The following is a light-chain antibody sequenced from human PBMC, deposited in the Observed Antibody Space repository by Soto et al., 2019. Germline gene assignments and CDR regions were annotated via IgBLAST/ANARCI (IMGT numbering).Light chain of an antibody. Sequence: DIELTQSPCTLSLSPGDRATISCRASQSVSSSYLAWYQQKPGQAPRLLIYGASSRAKGIPDRFSGSGSGTDFTLTISRIEPQDYVVSYCQQYGSSLVTFGQGTKLEIK. CDR1: QSVSSSY. V-gene: IGKV3-20*01. CDR2: GAS. CDR3: QQYGSSLVT. J-gene: IGKJ2*01.